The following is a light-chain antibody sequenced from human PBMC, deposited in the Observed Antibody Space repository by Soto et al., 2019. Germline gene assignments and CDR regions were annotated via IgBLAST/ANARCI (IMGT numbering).Light chain of an antibody. J-gene: IGKJ1*01. V-gene: IGKV3-20*01. CDR3: QQYGSSPWT. CDR2: GAS. Sequence: EIVLTQSPGTLSWSPAERATLSCRASQSVSSSYLAWYQQKPGQAPRLLIYGASSRATGIPDRFSGSGSGTDFSLTISRLEPEDFAVYYCQQYGSSPWTFGQGTKVDIK. CDR1: QSVSSSY.